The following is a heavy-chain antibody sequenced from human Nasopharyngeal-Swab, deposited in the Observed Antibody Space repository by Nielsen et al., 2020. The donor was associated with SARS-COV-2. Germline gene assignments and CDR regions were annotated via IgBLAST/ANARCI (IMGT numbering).Heavy chain of an antibody. CDR1: GFTFSDYW. V-gene: IGHV3-74*01. D-gene: IGHD4-23*01. Sequence: GESLKISCGASGFTFSDYWFHWVRQVPGKGLVWVSRINEDGSVTNYADSVKGRFMISRDNAKNTRYLQMNSLRAEDTAVYFCTRDIGGKAGYWGQGTLVTVSS. CDR2: INEDGSVT. CDR3: TRDIGGKAGY. J-gene: IGHJ4*02.